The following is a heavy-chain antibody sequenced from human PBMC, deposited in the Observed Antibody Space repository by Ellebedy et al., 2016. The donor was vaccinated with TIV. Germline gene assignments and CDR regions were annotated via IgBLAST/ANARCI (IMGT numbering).Heavy chain of an antibody. V-gene: IGHV4-39*07. J-gene: IGHJ6*03. CDR3: ARGYHKKPPGKNMDV. CDR1: GGSISSSSYY. CDR2: IYYSGST. Sequence: SETLSLXXTVSGGSISSSSYYWGWIRQPPGKGLEWIGSIYYSGSTNYNPSLKSRVTISVDTSKNQFSLKLSSVTAADTAVYYCARGYHKKPPGKNMDVWGKGTTVTVSS. D-gene: IGHD1-26*01.